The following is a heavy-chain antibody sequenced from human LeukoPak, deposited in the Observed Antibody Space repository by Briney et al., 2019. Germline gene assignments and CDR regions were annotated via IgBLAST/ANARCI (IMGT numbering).Heavy chain of an antibody. Sequence: EASVKVSCKASGGTFSSYAISWVRQAPGQGLEWMGGIIPIFGTANYAQKFQGRVTITADESTSTAYMELSSLRSEDTAVYYCAGPYTPNIVVVPAAMGYWGQGTLVTVSS. CDR1: GGTFSSYA. D-gene: IGHD2-2*01. J-gene: IGHJ4*02. CDR2: IIPIFGTA. CDR3: AGPYTPNIVVVPAAMGY. V-gene: IGHV1-69*01.